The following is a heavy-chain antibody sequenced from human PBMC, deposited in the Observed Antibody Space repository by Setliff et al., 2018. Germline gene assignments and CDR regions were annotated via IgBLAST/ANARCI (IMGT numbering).Heavy chain of an antibody. CDR3: ARHKSNGSGSYPSPYMDV. Sequence: SETLSLTCRVSGGSISSGNYYWGLIRQPPGKGLEWVATIYYSGSTYSNPSLRSRLIISVDAPDNQFSVKLSSVTAADTAVYYCARHKSNGSGSYPSPYMDVWGKGIMVTVSS. D-gene: IGHD3-10*01. CDR2: IYYSGST. V-gene: IGHV4-39*01. J-gene: IGHJ6*03. CDR1: GGSISSGNYY.